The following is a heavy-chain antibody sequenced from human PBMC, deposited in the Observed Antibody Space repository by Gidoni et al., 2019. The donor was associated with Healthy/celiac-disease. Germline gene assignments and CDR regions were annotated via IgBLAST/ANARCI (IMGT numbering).Heavy chain of an antibody. CDR1: GFTFVDYA. J-gene: IGHJ6*02. Sequence: EVQLVESGGGLVQPGRSLRLSCTASGFTFVDYAISWFRQAPGKGLEWVGFIRSKAYGGKKEYAASVKGRFTISRDDSKSIAYLQMNSLKTEDTAGYYCTRDLEDYDFWSGYYAANYYYYGMDVWGQGTTVTVSS. D-gene: IGHD3-3*01. CDR3: TRDLEDYDFWSGYYAANYYYYGMDV. CDR2: IRSKAYGGKK. V-gene: IGHV3-49*03.